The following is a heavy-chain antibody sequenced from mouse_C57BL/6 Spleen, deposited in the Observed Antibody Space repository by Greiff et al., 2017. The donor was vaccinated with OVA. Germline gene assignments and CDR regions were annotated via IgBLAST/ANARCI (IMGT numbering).Heavy chain of an antibody. Sequence: QVHVKQSGAELARPGASVKLSCKASGYTFTSYGISWVKQRTGQGLEWIGEIYPRSGNTYYNEKFKGKATLTADKSSSTAYMELRSLTSEDSAVYFCARGLRRNYFDYWGQGTTLTVSS. D-gene: IGHD2-4*01. CDR2: IYPRSGNT. CDR3: ARGLRRNYFDY. V-gene: IGHV1-81*01. CDR1: GYTFTSYG. J-gene: IGHJ2*01.